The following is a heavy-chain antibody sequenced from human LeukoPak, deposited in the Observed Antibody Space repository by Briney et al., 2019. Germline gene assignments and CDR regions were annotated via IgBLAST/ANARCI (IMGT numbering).Heavy chain of an antibody. CDR1: GSTFTSYD. CDR3: ATEGFLPKYNWFDP. D-gene: IGHD3-10*01. CDR2: MRPNSGNT. J-gene: IGHJ5*02. V-gene: IGHV1-8*01. Sequence: ASVKVSCKASGSTFTSYDINWVRQAAGQGLEWMGRMRPNSGNTVYAQKFQGRVTMTEDTSTDTAYMELSSLRSEDTAVYYCATEGFLPKYNWFDPWGQGTLVTVSS.